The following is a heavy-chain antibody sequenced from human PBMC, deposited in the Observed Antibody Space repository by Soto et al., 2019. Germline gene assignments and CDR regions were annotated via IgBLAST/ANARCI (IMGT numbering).Heavy chain of an antibody. V-gene: IGHV1-69*13. D-gene: IGHD2-2*01. CDR3: AKVRYSSPMGYYYGMDV. J-gene: IGHJ6*02. CDR2: IIPVFGTA. Sequence: SVKVSCKASRVAFNKFILTWVRQAPGLGLEWVGGIIPVFGTANYAQKFQGRVTITADESTSTSYMEVNNLRSEDTAVYYCAKVRYSSPMGYYYGMDVWGQGTTVTVSS. CDR1: RVAFNKFI.